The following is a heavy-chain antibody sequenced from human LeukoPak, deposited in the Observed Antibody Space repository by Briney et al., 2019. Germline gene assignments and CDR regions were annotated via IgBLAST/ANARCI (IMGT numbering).Heavy chain of an antibody. CDR2: MNLDGREK. CDR3: ARDDGFSSYSY. V-gene: IGHV3-7*01. D-gene: IGHD3/OR15-3a*01. CDR1: GFTFSSYW. J-gene: IGHJ4*02. Sequence: QPGGSLSLSCAASGFTFSSYWMTWVRQAPGKGLEWVANMNLDGREKYYVDSVKGRFTISRDNAKNSLYLQMNSLTAEDTAVYYCARDDGFSSYSYWGQGALVTVSS.